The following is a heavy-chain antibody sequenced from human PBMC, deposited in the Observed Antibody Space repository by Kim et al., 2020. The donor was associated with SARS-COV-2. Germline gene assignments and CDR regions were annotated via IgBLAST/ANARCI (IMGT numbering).Heavy chain of an antibody. CDR3: ARGPLLRFGDDTEHGMDV. Sequence: SETLSLTCAVSGGSISSGGDSWSWIRQPPGKGLEWIGYIHHSGSTYYNPSLKSRLTISVDRSKNQFSLKVSSVTAADTAVYYCARGPLLRFGDDTEHGMDVWGQGTTVTVSS. CDR2: IHHSGST. V-gene: IGHV4-30-2*01. D-gene: IGHD3-10*01. CDR1: GGSISSGGDS. J-gene: IGHJ6*02.